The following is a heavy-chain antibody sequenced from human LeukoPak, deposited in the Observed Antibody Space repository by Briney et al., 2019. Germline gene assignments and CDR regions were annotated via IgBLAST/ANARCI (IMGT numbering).Heavy chain of an antibody. CDR3: ARIGSSSWYPNYNWFDP. J-gene: IGHJ5*02. V-gene: IGHV5-51*01. D-gene: IGHD6-13*01. Sequence: GESLKISCKGSGYSFTSYWIGWVRQMPGKGLEWMGIIYPGDSDTRYSPSFQGQVTISADKSISTAYLQWRSLKASDTAMYYCARIGSSSWYPNYNWFDPWGQGTLVTVSS. CDR2: IYPGDSDT. CDR1: GYSFTSYW.